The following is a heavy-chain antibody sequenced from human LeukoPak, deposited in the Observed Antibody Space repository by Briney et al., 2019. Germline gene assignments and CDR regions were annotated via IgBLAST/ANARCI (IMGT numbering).Heavy chain of an antibody. CDR3: ATEGTDGRGSFGWFDS. Sequence: QPGGSLRLSCVASGFTFSDYWMTWVRQAPGKGLEWVANIKEDGSVKYYVDSVKGRFTTSRDNAKNSLYLQLNSLRVEDTAVYYCATEGTDGRGSFGWFDSWGQGTLVTVSS. J-gene: IGHJ5*01. CDR1: GFTFSDYW. CDR2: IKEDGSVK. V-gene: IGHV3-7*01. D-gene: IGHD3-10*01.